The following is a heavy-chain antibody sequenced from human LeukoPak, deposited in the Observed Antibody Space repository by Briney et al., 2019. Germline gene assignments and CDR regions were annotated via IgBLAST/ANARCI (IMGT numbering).Heavy chain of an antibody. V-gene: IGHV4-4*07. CDR3: ARAGRSSRNWFDS. CDR1: GDSISDYY. J-gene: IGHJ5*01. D-gene: IGHD6-13*01. CDR2: IHTSGST. Sequence: SETLSLTCTVSGDSISDYYWSWIRQPAGKGLEWIGRIHTSGSTNYNPSLKSRVTMSVATSKNQFSLKANSVTAADTAVYYCARAGRSSRNWFDSWGQGTLVSVSS.